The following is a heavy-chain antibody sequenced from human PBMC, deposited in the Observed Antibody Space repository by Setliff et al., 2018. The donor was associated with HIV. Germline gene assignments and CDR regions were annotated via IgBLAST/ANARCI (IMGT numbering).Heavy chain of an antibody. J-gene: IGHJ4*02. Sequence: PSETLSLTCSVSGASLQSYYWSWIRQPAGKGLQWIGRIYYVGWSKYNPSLEDRVTLSVDPSKNQFSLRLSSVTAADTAVYYCVKDKRYSSSWFDYWGQGTLVTVSS. CDR3: VKDKRYSSSWFDY. CDR2: IYYVGWS. CDR1: GASLQSYY. D-gene: IGHD6-13*01. V-gene: IGHV4-4*07.